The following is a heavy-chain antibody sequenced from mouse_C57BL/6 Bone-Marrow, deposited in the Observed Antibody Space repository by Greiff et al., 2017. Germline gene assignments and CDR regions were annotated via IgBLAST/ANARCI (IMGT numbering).Heavy chain of an antibody. Sequence: EVQGVESGGDLVKPGGSLKLSCAASGFTFSSYGMSWVRQTPDKRLEWVGNISSGGSYTYYPDSVKGRFTISRDKAKNTLYLQMSRLKSEDTAMYYCARLDYWGQGTTLTVSS. CDR1: GFTFSSYG. CDR3: ARLDY. J-gene: IGHJ2*01. CDR2: ISSGGSYT. V-gene: IGHV5-6*01.